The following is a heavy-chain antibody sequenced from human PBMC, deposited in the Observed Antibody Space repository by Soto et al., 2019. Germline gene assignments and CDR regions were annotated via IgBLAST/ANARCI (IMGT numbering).Heavy chain of an antibody. CDR2: IYYSGST. V-gene: IGHV4-31*03. CDR1: GGSISSGGYY. Sequence: PSETLSLTCTVSGGSISSGGYYWSWIRQHPGKGLEWIGYIYYSGSTYYNPSLKSRVTISVDTSKNQFSLKLSSVTAADTAVYYCARDSSRLDYYYYYGMDVWGQGTTVTVYS. J-gene: IGHJ6*02. CDR3: ARDSSRLDYYYYYGMDV. D-gene: IGHD4-17*01.